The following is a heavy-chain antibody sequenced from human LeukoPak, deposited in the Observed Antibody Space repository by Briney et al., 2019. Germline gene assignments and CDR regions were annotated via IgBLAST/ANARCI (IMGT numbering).Heavy chain of an antibody. J-gene: IGHJ6*02. CDR1: GGTFSSYA. D-gene: IGHD1-1*01. CDR2: IIPILGIA. CDR3: ARARTGTKPNYGMDV. Sequence: ASVKVSCKAFGGTFSSYAISWVRQAPGQGLEWMGRIIPILGIANYAQKFQGRVTITADKSTSTAYMELSSLRSEDTAVYYCARARTGTKPNYGMDVWGQGTTVTVSS. V-gene: IGHV1-69*04.